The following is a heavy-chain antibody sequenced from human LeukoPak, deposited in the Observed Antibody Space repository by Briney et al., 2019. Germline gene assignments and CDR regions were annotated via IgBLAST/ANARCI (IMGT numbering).Heavy chain of an antibody. J-gene: IGHJ5*02. V-gene: IGHV3-9*01. CDR2: ISGDSDRV. D-gene: IGHD3-10*01. CDR1: GFTFDEYA. Sequence: GGSLRLSCAASGFTFDEYAMHWVRQTPGKGLEWVIGISGDSDRVDYADSVKGRFTISRDNAKNFLYLQMNSLRAEDTAVYYCARDEEISGGSGSYYPPSDPWGQGTLVTVSS. CDR3: ARDEEISGGSGSYYPPSDP.